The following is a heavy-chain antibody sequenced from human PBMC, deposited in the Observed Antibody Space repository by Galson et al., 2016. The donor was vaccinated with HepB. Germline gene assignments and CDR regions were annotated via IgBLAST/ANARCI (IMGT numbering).Heavy chain of an antibody. CDR2: VIPIFDKS. CDR3: TRDGEGSGRYFDY. V-gene: IGHV1-69*13. CDR1: GGTFSTRT. Sequence: SVKVSCKASGGTFSTRTISWVRQAPGQGLERMGGVIPIFDKSNYAQKFQGRVTISADESTSTAYMELSSLTSDDTALYYCTRDGEGSGRYFDYWGQGTLVTVSS. J-gene: IGHJ4*02. D-gene: IGHD1-26*01.